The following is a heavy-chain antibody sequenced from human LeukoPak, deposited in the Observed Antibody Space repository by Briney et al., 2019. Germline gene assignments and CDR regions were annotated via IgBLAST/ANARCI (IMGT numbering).Heavy chain of an antibody. V-gene: IGHV3-30*18. Sequence: GRSLRLSCAASGFTFSSYGMHWVRQAPGKGLEWVAVISYDGSNKYYADSVKGRFTISRDNSKNTLYLQMNSLRAEDTAVYYCAKDLLGGYEMGADYWGQGTLVTVSS. J-gene: IGHJ4*02. CDR1: GFTFSSYG. CDR3: AKDLLGGYEMGADY. CDR2: ISYDGSNK. D-gene: IGHD5-12*01.